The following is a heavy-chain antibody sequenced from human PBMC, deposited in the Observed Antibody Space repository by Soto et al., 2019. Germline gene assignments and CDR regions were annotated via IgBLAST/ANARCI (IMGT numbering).Heavy chain of an antibody. CDR3: ARVRGTSGWYLRH. CDR1: AFTFSSYW. V-gene: IGHV3-7*03. Sequence: GRSLRLSCAPSAFTFSSYWMSCVRQAPGKGLERVANIKQDGIEKYYVDSVKGRFTISRDNAKNSLYLQMNSLRAEDTAVYYCARVRGTSGWYLRHWRKGTLVSVSS. J-gene: IGHJ1*01. D-gene: IGHD6-19*01. CDR2: IKQDGIEK.